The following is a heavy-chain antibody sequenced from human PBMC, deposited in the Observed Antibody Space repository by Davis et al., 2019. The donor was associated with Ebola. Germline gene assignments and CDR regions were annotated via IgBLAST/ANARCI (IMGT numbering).Heavy chain of an antibody. V-gene: IGHV3-13*01. D-gene: IGHD6-13*01. J-gene: IGHJ5*01. CDR2: IGAAGDT. Sequence: GESLNLPCAASGFTFRSYDMHWVRQATGKGLEWVSAIGAAGDTYYPVSVKGRFTISRENAKNSLYLQMNSLRAEDTAVYYCARAGFGSTWFDCWGQGILVTVSS. CDR3: ARAGFGSTWFDC. CDR1: GFTFRSYD.